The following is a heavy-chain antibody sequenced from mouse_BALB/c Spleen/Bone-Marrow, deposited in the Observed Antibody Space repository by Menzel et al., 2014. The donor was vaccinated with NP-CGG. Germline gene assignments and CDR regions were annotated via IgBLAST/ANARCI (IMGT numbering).Heavy chain of an antibody. D-gene: IGHD2-12*01. CDR3: TSPRRAMDF. J-gene: IGHJ4*01. Sequence: VKLQESGPELVKPGASVKLSCKAYGYTFTSYYMCWMKQRPGQGLEWIGEINPSNGGTNFNEKFKSKATLTVDKSSSTAYMSLSSLTSEESAVYYCTSPRRAMDFCGQAASVTISS. V-gene: IGHV1S81*02. CDR2: INPSNGGT. CDR1: GYTFTSYY.